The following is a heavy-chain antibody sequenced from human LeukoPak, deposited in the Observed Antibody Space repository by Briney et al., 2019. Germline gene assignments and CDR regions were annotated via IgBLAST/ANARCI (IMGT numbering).Heavy chain of an antibody. CDR1: GFTFSRCE. D-gene: IGHD1-26*01. CDR3: GRVLSGSYRAIDY. V-gene: IGHV3-48*03. Sequence: PRGSLRLSCAASGFTFSRCEMNWVRQAPGKGLEWVSYISSSGSTINYADSVKGRFTVSRDNAKNSLYLQMNSLRAEDTALYYCGRVLSGSYRAIDYWGQGTLVTVSS. CDR2: ISSSGSTI. J-gene: IGHJ4*02.